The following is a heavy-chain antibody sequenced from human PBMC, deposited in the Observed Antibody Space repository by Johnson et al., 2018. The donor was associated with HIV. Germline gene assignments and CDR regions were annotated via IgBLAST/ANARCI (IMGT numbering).Heavy chain of an antibody. CDR3: ARQHSYDSSGQGGGLDV. CDR1: GFIFDDYD. J-gene: IGHJ3*01. Sequence: VQLVESGGGVVRPGGSLRLSCAGSGFIFDDYDMTWVRQAPGKGLECVSGINWNGGRTGSADSVKGRFTISRENVNSSLYLQMNSLRAEDTALYYCARQHSYDSSGQGGGLDVWGQGTMVTVSS. CDR2: INWNGGRT. D-gene: IGHD3-22*01. V-gene: IGHV3-20*04.